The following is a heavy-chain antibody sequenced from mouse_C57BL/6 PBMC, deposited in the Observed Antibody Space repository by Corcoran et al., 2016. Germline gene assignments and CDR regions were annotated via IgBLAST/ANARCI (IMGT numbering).Heavy chain of an antibody. CDR2: INTYSGVP. CDR3: ARDDYDRESAMDY. V-gene: IGHV9-3*01. D-gene: IGHD2-4*01. CDR1: GYTFTTYG. J-gene: IGHJ4*01. Sequence: QIQLVQSGPELKKPGETVKIYCKASGYTFTTYGMSWVKQAPGNGLKWTGWINTYSGVPTYADDFKGRFAFSLETSASTAYLQINNLKNEDTATCFCARDDYDRESAMDYWGQGTSVTISS.